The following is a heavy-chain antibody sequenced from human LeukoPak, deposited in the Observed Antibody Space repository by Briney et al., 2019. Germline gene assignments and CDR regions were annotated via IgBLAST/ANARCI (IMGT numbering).Heavy chain of an antibody. V-gene: IGHV3-23*01. J-gene: IGHJ4*02. CDR3: AKDLSVGPRYQLLSAWDY. Sequence: GGSLRLSCVASGFTFSNYGMNWVRQAPGKGLEWVSGIVGSGVTTYYADSVKGRFTISRDNSKNTLYLQMNSLRAEDTAVYYCAKDLSVGPRYQLLSAWDYWGQGTLVTVSS. D-gene: IGHD2-2*01. CDR1: GFTFSNYG. CDR2: IVGSGVTT.